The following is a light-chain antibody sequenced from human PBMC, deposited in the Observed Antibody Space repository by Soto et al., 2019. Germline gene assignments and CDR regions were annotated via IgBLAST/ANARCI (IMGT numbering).Light chain of an antibody. V-gene: IGLV1-40*01. J-gene: IGLJ3*02. CDR2: GDT. CDR1: RSNIGAGND. CDR3: QSYDNRLSGPV. Sequence: QSVLTQPPSVSGAPGQRVTVSFTGSRSNIGAGNDVQWYQQLPGTAPKLLIYGDTNRPSGVPDRFSGSKSGTSASLAIAGPQAEDEGDYYCQSYDNRLSGPVFGGGTKLTVL.